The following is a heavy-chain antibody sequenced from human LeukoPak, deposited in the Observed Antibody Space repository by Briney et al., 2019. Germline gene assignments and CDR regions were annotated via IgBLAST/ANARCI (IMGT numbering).Heavy chain of an antibody. Sequence: KAGGSLRLSCAASGFTFSSYSMNWVRQAPGKGLEWVSSISSSSSYVYYADSVKGRFTISRDNAKNSLYLQMNSLRAEDTAVYYCARDRGSYSDYWGQGTLVTVSS. V-gene: IGHV3-21*01. CDR3: ARDRGSYSDY. D-gene: IGHD1-26*01. CDR1: GFTFSSYS. CDR2: ISSSSSYV. J-gene: IGHJ4*02.